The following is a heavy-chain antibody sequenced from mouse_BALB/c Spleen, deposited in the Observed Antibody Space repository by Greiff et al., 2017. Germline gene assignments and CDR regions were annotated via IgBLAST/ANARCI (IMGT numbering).Heavy chain of an antibody. CDR1: GYAFSSYW. CDR3: ARADYDYDDGFAY. D-gene: IGHD2-4*01. J-gene: IGHJ3*01. V-gene: IGHV1-80*01. Sequence: QVQLQQSGAELVRPGSSVKISCKASGYAFSSYWMNWVKQRPGQGLEWIGQIYPGDGDTNYNGKFKGKATLTADKSSSTAYMQLSSLTSEDSAVYFCARADYDYDDGFAYWGQGTLVTVSA. CDR2: IYPGDGDT.